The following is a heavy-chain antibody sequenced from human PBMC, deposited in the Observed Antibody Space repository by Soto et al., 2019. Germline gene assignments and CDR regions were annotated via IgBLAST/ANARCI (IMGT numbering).Heavy chain of an antibody. J-gene: IGHJ3*02. Sequence: QVQLVESGGGVVQPGRSLRLSCAASGFTFSSYAMHWVRPAPGKGLEWVAVISYDGSNKYYADSVKGRFTISRDNSKNTLYRQMNSLRAEDTAVYYCASDILTGYYDSDAFDIWGRGTMVTVSS. CDR2: ISYDGSNK. CDR1: GFTFSSYA. V-gene: IGHV3-30-3*01. CDR3: ASDILTGYYDSDAFDI. D-gene: IGHD3-9*01.